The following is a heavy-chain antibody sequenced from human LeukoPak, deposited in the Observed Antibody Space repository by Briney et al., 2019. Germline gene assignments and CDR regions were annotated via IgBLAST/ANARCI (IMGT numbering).Heavy chain of an antibody. CDR3: ATEVGYCSGGSCYPVRYGMDV. J-gene: IGHJ6*02. CDR2: FDPEDGET. Sequence: ASVKVSCKVSGYTLTELSMHWVRQAPGKGLEWMGGFDPEDGETIYAQKFQGRVTMTEDTSTDTAYMELSSLRSEDTAVYYCATEVGYCSGGSCYPVRYGMDVWGQGTTVTVSS. D-gene: IGHD2-15*01. V-gene: IGHV1-24*01. CDR1: GYTLTELS.